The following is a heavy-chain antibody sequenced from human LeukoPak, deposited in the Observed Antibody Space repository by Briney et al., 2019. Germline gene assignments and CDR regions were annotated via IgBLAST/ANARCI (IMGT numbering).Heavy chain of an antibody. Sequence: GGSLRLSCVASGFTFRTYAMRWVRQAPGQGLEWVSAISRSGGSTYYADSVKGRFTISRDNSKNTLYLQMNSLRAEDTAVYYCAKDKAHYYDSSGHGTLDYWGQGTLVTVSS. V-gene: IGHV3-23*01. CDR2: ISRSGGST. D-gene: IGHD3-22*01. CDR1: GFTFRTYA. CDR3: AKDKAHYYDSSGHGTLDY. J-gene: IGHJ4*02.